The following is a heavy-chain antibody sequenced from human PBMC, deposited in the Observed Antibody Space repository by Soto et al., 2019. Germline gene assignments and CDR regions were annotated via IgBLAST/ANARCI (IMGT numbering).Heavy chain of an antibody. CDR1: GCNFDDYA. D-gene: IGHD3-22*01. Sequence: PGGSLRLSCAASGCNFDDYALHWLRQAPGKGLECVSLICWDSRSKYYADSVNGRFTISRDNSNNSLYLQMNSQRADDTALYYCAKVMGDSSGSLLDYWGQGTLVTVSS. V-gene: IGHV3-43D*04. CDR2: ICWDSRSK. CDR3: AKVMGDSSGSLLDY. J-gene: IGHJ4*02.